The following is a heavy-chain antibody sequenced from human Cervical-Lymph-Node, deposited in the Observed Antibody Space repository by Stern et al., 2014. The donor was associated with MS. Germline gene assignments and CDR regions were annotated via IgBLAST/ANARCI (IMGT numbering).Heavy chain of an antibody. CDR1: GDTFSSYA. D-gene: IGHD3-22*01. V-gene: IGHV1-69*01. Sequence: VQLVESGAEVKKPGSSVKVSCKASGDTFSSYAISWVRQAPGQGLEWMGGVIPNFGTANYAQKFQGRVTITADESTSTAYMELSSLRSEDTAVYYCARESGTYYYDSSGYYYGYWGQGTLVTVSS. J-gene: IGHJ4*02. CDR2: VIPNFGTA. CDR3: ARESGTYYYDSSGYYYGY.